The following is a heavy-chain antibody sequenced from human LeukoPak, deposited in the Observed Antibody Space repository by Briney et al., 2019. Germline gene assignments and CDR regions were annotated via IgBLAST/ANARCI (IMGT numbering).Heavy chain of an antibody. V-gene: IGHV3-15*04. CDR3: VRSAFHAGSGNYYDY. D-gene: IGHD3-22*01. CDR2: IASKTDGGTT. CDR1: GFPFNAYW. J-gene: IGHJ4*02. Sequence: GGSLRLSCAASGFPFNAYWMTWVRQAPGKGLEWVGRIASKTDGGTTDYAAPVKGRFTISRDNAKNSLYLQMNSLRAEDTAVYYCVRSAFHAGSGNYYDYWGQGTLVTVSS.